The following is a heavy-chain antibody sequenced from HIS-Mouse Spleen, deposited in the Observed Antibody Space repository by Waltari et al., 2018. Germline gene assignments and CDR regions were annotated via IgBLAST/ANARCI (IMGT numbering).Heavy chain of an antibody. J-gene: IGHJ3*02. V-gene: IGHV1-2*02. CDR3: ARDTDSGDAFDI. Sequence: QVQLVQSGAEVKKPGASVKVSCKASGYTFTGYYMHWVRQAPGQGLEWRGRIKPSSGGNNYAQKFQGRVTMTRDTSISTAYMELSRLRSDDTAVYYCARDTDSGDAFDIWGQGTMVTVSS. CDR1: GYTFTGYY. CDR2: IKPSSGGN.